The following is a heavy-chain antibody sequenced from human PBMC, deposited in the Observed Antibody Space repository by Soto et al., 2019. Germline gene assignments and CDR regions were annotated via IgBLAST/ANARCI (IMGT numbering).Heavy chain of an antibody. Sequence: GGSLRLSCAASGFTFSSYGMHWVRQAPGKGLEWVAVISYDGSNKYYADSVKGRFTISRDNSKNTLYLQMNSLRAEDTAVYYCAKDLSPAGVLETDYWGQGTLVTVSS. CDR3: AKDLSPAGVLETDY. V-gene: IGHV3-30*18. CDR2: ISYDGSNK. J-gene: IGHJ4*02. CDR1: GFTFSSYG. D-gene: IGHD3-3*01.